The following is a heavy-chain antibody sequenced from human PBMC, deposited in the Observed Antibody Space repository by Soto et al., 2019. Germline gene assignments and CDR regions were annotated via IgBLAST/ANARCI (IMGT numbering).Heavy chain of an antibody. D-gene: IGHD5-18*01. CDR1: GYIFTTYT. CDR3: ARPVDTAPNWFDP. V-gene: IGHV1-3*01. J-gene: IGHJ5*02. CDR2: INAANGDT. Sequence: QVHLVQSGPEVKRPGASVKVSCKTSGYIFTTYTIHWVRQAPGQRLEWMGWINAANGDTKYSQNFQGRVTITRDTSASTAYLELSHLRSEDTAFYYGARPVDTAPNWFDPWGQGTLVTVSS.